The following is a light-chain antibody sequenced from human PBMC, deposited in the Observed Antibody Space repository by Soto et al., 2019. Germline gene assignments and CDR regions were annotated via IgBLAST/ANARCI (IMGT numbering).Light chain of an antibody. J-gene: IGKJ3*01. Sequence: EIVLTQSPATLSLSPGERATLSCRASQSLSNFFAWSHQKPGQAPRLLIYDASNRATGIPVRFSGSGSGTDITLTISSLEPEDFAVYDCQQSSNLFTCGPGTKVEIK. CDR1: QSLSNF. V-gene: IGKV3-11*01. CDR3: QQSSNLFT. CDR2: DAS.